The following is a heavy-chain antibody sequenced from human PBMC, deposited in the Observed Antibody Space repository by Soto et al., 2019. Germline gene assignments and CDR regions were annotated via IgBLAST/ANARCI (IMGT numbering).Heavy chain of an antibody. Sequence: QVHLVQSGAEVKKPGASVKVSCKGSGYAFTTYGITWVRQAPGQGLEWMGWISAHNGNTNYAQKLPGRVTVTRDTSPSTAYMELRSLTSDDTAVYYCARGRYGDYWGQGALVTVSS. V-gene: IGHV1-18*01. CDR2: ISAHNGNT. D-gene: IGHD1-1*01. J-gene: IGHJ4*02. CDR3: ARGRYGDY. CDR1: GYAFTTYG.